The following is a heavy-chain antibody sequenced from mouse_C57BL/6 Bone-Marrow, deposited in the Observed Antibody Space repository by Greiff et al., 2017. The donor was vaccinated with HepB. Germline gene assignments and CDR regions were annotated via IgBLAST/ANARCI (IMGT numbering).Heavy chain of an antibody. CDR1: GYTFTDYN. D-gene: IGHD1-1*01. Sequence: EVMLVESGPELVKPGASVKMSCKASGYTFTDYNMHWVKQSHGKSLEWIGYINPNNGGTSYNQKFKGKATLTVNKSSSTAYMELRSLTSEDSAVYYCARDYYGSSYPFDYWGQGTTLTVSS. V-gene: IGHV1-22*01. CDR2: INPNNGGT. CDR3: ARDYYGSSYPFDY. J-gene: IGHJ2*01.